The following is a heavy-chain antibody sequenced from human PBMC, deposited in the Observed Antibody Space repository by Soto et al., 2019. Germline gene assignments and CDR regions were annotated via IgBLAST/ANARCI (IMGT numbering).Heavy chain of an antibody. J-gene: IGHJ4*02. CDR2: IRSGADNYAT. V-gene: IGHV3-73*01. CDR3: VRAITTAASY. Sequence: GGSLRLSCAASGFSFSGSSMHWVRQASGKGLEWVGRIRSGADNYATAYTASMKGRFIISRDDSKNTAYLQMNSLRAEDTAVYYCVRAITTAASYWGQGTLVTVSS. D-gene: IGHD2-2*01. CDR1: GFSFSGSS.